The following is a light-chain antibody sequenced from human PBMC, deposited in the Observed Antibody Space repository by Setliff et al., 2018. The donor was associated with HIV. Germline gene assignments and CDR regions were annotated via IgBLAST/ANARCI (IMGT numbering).Light chain of an antibody. CDR2: DVT. J-gene: IGLJ2*01. CDR1: ASDVGGYNY. V-gene: IGLV2-14*03. CDR3: SSYTSMNSVV. Sequence: QSVLAQPASVSGSPGQAITISCTGTASDVGGYNYVSWYQQHPGKAPKLMIYDVTNRPSGVSNRFAGSKSGNAASLTISGLQAEDEADYYCSSYTSMNSVVFGGGTQLTVL.